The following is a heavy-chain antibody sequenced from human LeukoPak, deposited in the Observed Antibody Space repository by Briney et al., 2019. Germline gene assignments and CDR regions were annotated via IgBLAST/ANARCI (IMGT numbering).Heavy chain of an antibody. J-gene: IGHJ4*02. CDR3: ARQDSSADGGDY. Sequence: GESLKISCKGSGYSFTSYWIDWVRQVPGKGLEWMGIIYPGDSDNRYSASFQGQVTISADKSISTAYLQWNSLKASDTAVYYCARQDSSADGGDYWGQGTLVTVSS. CDR2: IYPGDSDN. CDR1: GYSFTSYW. V-gene: IGHV5-51*01. D-gene: IGHD3-22*01.